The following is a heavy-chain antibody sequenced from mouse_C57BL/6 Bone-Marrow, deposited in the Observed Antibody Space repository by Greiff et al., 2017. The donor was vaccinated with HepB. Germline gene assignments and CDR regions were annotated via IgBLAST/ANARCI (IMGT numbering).Heavy chain of an antibody. CDR2: IHPNSGST. D-gene: IGHD2-3*01. Sequence: QVQLQQPGAELVKPGASVKLSCKASGYTFTSYWMHWVKQRPGQGLEWIGMIHPNSGSTNYNEKFKSKATLTVDKSSSTAYMQLSSLTSEDSAVYYCVRDEERWLPAWFAYWGQGTLVTVSA. CDR3: VRDEERWLPAWFAY. V-gene: IGHV1-64*01. CDR1: GYTFTSYW. J-gene: IGHJ3*01.